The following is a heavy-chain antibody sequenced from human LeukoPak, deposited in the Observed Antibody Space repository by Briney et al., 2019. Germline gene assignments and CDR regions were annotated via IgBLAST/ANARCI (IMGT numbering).Heavy chain of an antibody. D-gene: IGHD6-13*01. V-gene: IGHV4-34*01. J-gene: IGHJ4*02. CDR1: GGSFSGYY. CDR2: INHSGST. Sequence: SETPSLTCAVYGGSFSGYYWSWIRQPPGKGLEWIGEINHSGSTNYNPSLKSRVTISVDTSKNQFSLKLSSVTAADTAVYYCARGLISSSWYRRDYFDYWGQGTLVTVSS. CDR3: ARGLISSSWYRRDYFDY.